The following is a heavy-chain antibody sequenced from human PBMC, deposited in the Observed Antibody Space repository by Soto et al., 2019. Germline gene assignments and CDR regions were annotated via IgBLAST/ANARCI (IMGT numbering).Heavy chain of an antibody. CDR1: GGSVSSGSYY. Sequence: SETLSLTGTVSGGSVSSGSYYWSWIRQPPGKGLEWIGYIYHSGSTYYNPSLKSRVTISVDTSKNQFSLKLSSVTAADTAVYYCARERPDGARLDPWGQGTLVTVSS. CDR2: IYHSGST. D-gene: IGHD6-6*01. V-gene: IGHV4-30-4*08. J-gene: IGHJ5*02. CDR3: ARERPDGARLDP.